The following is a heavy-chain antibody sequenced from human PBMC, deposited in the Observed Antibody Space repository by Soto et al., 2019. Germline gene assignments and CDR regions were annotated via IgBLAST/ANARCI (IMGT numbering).Heavy chain of an antibody. CDR1: GGSISSSSYY. Sequence: SETLSLTCTVSGGSISSSSYYWGWIRQPPGKGLEWIGSIYYSGSTYYNPSLKSRVTISVDTSKKQLSLKLSSVTAADAAVYYCARHTPAISISDHWGQGTLVTVSS. V-gene: IGHV4-39*01. J-gene: IGHJ4*02. D-gene: IGHD2-15*01. CDR3: ARHTPAISISDH. CDR2: IYYSGST.